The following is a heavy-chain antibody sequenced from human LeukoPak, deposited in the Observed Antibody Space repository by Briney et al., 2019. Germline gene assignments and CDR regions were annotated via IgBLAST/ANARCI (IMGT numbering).Heavy chain of an antibody. CDR3: ASQARNYCSGGSCYRMVSFDY. J-gene: IGHJ4*02. CDR1: GGSISSYY. Sequence: SETLSLTCTVSGGSISSYYWSWIRQPPGTGLEWIGYIYYSGSTNYNPSLKSRVTISVDTSKNQFSLKLSSVTAADTAAYYCASQARNYCSGGSCYRMVSFDYWGQGTLVTVSS. D-gene: IGHD2-15*01. CDR2: IYYSGST. V-gene: IGHV4-59*08.